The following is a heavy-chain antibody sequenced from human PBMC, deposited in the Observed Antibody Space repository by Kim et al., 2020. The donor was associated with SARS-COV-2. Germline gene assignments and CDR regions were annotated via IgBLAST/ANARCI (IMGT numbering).Heavy chain of an antibody. J-gene: IGHJ6*02. CDR2: IGTAGDT. CDR1: GFTFSSYD. Sequence: GSLRLSCAASGFTFSSYDMHWVRQATGKGLEWVSAIGTAGDTYYPGSVKGRFTISRENAKNSLYLQMNSLRAGDTAVYYCARAAFVGATGYGMDVWGQGTTVTVSS. V-gene: IGHV3-13*04. CDR3: ARAAFVGATGYGMDV. D-gene: IGHD1-26*01.